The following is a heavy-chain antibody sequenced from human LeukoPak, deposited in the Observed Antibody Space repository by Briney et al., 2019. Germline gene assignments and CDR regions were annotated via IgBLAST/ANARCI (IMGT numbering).Heavy chain of an antibody. D-gene: IGHD1-26*01. J-gene: IGHJ4*02. CDR1: GFTFSNAW. CDR2: IKSKTDGGTT. V-gene: IGHV3-15*01. Sequence: PGGSLRLSCAASGFTFSNAWMSWVRQAPGKGLEWVGRIKSKTDGGTTDYAAPVEGRFTISRDDPKNTLYLQMNSLKTEDTAVYYCTTIRWDKYYFDYWGQGTLVTVSS. CDR3: TTIRWDKYYFDY.